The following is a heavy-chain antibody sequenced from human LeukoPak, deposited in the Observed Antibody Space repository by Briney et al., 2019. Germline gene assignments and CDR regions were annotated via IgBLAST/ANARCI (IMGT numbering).Heavy chain of an antibody. Sequence: SETLSLTCAVYGGSFSGYYWSWIRQPPGKGLEWIGEINHSGSTNYNPSLKSRVTISVDTSKNQFSLKLSSVTAADTAVYYCARRRAVAGRPKAFDIWGQGTMVTVSS. CDR1: GGSFSGYY. J-gene: IGHJ3*02. D-gene: IGHD6-19*01. V-gene: IGHV4-34*01. CDR2: INHSGST. CDR3: ARRRAVAGRPKAFDI.